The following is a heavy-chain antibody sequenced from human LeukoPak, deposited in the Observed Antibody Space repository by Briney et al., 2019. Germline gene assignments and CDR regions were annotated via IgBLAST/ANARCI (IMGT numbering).Heavy chain of an antibody. D-gene: IGHD2-2*01. J-gene: IGHJ4*02. V-gene: IGHV4-34*01. CDR1: GGSFSGYY. CDR3: ARAVQRTLYCSSTSCYTPYFDY. CDR2: FNHSGSI. Sequence: PSETLSLTCAVYGGSFSGYYWSWIRQPPGKGLEWIGEFNHSGSINYNPSLKSRVTISVDTSKNQFSLKLSSVTAADTAVYYCARAVQRTLYCSSTSCYTPYFDYWGQGTLVTVSS.